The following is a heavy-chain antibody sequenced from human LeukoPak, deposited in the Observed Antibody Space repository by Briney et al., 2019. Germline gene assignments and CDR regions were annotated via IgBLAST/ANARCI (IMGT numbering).Heavy chain of an antibody. Sequence: ASVKVSCKASGGTFSSYAISWVRQAPGQGLEWMGGIIPIFGTANYAQKFQGRVTITADESTSTAYMALSSLRSEDTAVYYCARGIAARPGYFDYWGQGTLVTVSS. D-gene: IGHD6-6*01. CDR2: IIPIFGTA. CDR3: ARGIAARPGYFDY. V-gene: IGHV1-69*13. J-gene: IGHJ4*02. CDR1: GGTFSSYA.